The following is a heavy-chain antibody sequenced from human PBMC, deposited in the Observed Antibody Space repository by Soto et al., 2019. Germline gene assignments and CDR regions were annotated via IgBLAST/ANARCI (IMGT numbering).Heavy chain of an antibody. V-gene: IGHV3-43*01. CDR2: ISWDGGST. CDR1: GFTFDDYT. J-gene: IGHJ4*02. Sequence: GGSPRLSCAASGFTFDDYTMHWVRQAPGKGLEWVSLISWDGGSTYYADSVKGRFTISRDNSKNSLYLQMNSLRTEDTALYYCAKDCGGDCRSALGYWGQGTLVTVSS. D-gene: IGHD2-21*02. CDR3: AKDCGGDCRSALGY.